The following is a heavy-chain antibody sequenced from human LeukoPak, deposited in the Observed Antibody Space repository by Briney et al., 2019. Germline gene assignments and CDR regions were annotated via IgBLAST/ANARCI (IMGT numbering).Heavy chain of an antibody. J-gene: IGHJ5*02. Sequence: GGSLSLSCAASGFTFSSYWMSWVRQAPGKGLEWVANIKQDGSEKYYVDSVKGRFTISRDNAKNSLYLQMNSLRAEDTAVYYCARDIGITIFGVVRYNWFDPWGQGTLVTVSS. V-gene: IGHV3-7*01. CDR2: IKQDGSEK. CDR3: ARDIGITIFGVVRYNWFDP. CDR1: GFTFSSYW. D-gene: IGHD3-3*01.